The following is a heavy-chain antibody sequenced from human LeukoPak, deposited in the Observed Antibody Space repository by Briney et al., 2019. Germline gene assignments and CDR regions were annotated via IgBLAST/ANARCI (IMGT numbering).Heavy chain of an antibody. CDR3: ARLGIITAAGSNDY. V-gene: IGHV3-11*01. Sequence: GGSLRLSCAASEFTFSDYYMSWIRQAPGKGLEWVSYISYSGDTIYYADSVKGRFTVSRDNAKNPLYLQMNSLRAEDTAVYYCARLGIITAAGSNDYWGQGTLVTVSS. CDR2: ISYSGDTI. CDR1: EFTFSDYY. D-gene: IGHD6-13*01. J-gene: IGHJ4*02.